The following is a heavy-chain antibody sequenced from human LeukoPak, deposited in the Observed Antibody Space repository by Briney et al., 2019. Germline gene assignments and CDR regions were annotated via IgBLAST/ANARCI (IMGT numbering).Heavy chain of an antibody. Sequence: ASVKVSCKASGYTFTGYYIRWVRQAPGQGPEWMGWINPNSGGTKYEQKFQGRVTMTRDTSITTAYMELTRLTSDDTAVYYCARDGSWGSTSYSDYWGQGTLVTVSS. CDR3: ARDGSWGSTSYSDY. V-gene: IGHV1-2*02. CDR1: GYTFTGYY. J-gene: IGHJ4*02. CDR2: INPNSGGT. D-gene: IGHD2-2*01.